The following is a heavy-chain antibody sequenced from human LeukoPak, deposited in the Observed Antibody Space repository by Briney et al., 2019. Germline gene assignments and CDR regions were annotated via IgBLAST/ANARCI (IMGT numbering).Heavy chain of an antibody. D-gene: IGHD3-22*01. CDR1: GGSISSYY. V-gene: IGHV4-4*07. CDR3: ARSGRHYDSSGYPPDY. J-gene: IGHJ4*02. Sequence: SETLSLTYTDSGGSISSYYWSWIRQPAGKGLEWIGRIYTSGSTNYNPSLKSRVTMSVDTSKNQFSLKLSSVTAADTAVYYCARSGRHYDSSGYPPDYWGQGTLVTVSS. CDR2: IYTSGST.